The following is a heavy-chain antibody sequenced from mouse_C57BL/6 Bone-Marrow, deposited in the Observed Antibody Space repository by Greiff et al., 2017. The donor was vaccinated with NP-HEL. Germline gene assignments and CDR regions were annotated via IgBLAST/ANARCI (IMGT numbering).Heavy chain of an antibody. Sequence: VQLQQSGGDLVKPGGSLKLSCAASGFTFSSYGMSWVRQTPDKRLEWVATISSGGSYTYYPDSVKGRFTISRDNAKNTLYLQMSSLKSEDTAMYYCARVYYGNYVDYYAMDYWGQGTSVTVSS. CDR2: ISSGGSYT. V-gene: IGHV5-6*01. CDR3: ARVYYGNYVDYYAMDY. J-gene: IGHJ4*01. CDR1: GFTFSSYG. D-gene: IGHD2-1*01.